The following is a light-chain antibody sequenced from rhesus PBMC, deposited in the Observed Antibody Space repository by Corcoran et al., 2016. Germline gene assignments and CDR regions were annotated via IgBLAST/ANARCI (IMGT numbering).Light chain of an antibody. J-gene: IGKJ3*01. Sequence: DIQMTQSPSSLSASVGDRVTITCLSSENVNNYLNWYQQNPGKAPKLLIYKASTLQRGVPLRFSGSGSGTDYTFTISSLQPEDVATYYCQHGYGTPFTFGPGTKLDIK. CDR2: KAS. V-gene: IGKV1-74*01. CDR3: QHGYGTPFT. CDR1: ENVNNY.